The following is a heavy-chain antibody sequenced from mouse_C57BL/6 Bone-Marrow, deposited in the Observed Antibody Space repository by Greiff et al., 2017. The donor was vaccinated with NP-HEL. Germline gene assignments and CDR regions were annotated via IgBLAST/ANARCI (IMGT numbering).Heavy chain of an antibody. CDR1: GFTFSDYG. CDR2: ISNLAYSI. D-gene: IGHD1-1*01. J-gene: IGHJ1*03. V-gene: IGHV5-15*01. Sequence: EVMLVESGGGLVQPGGSLKLSCAASGFTFSDYGMAWVRQAPRKGPEWVAFISNLAYSIYYADPVTGRFTISRENAKNTLYLEMSSLRSEDTAMYYCAREVYYYGSPWYFDVWGTGTTVTVSS. CDR3: AREVYYYGSPWYFDV.